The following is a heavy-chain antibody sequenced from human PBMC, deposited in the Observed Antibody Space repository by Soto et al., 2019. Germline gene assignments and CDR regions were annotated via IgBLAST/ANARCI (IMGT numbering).Heavy chain of an antibody. CDR2: IYYSGST. CDR1: GGSISSGGYY. V-gene: IGHV4-31*03. J-gene: IGHJ6*02. D-gene: IGHD5-18*01. CDR3: ARDRLSGYRYGNYYYYGMDV. Sequence: ASETLSLTCTVSGGSISSGGYYWSWIRQHPGKGLEWIGYIYYSGSTYYNPSLKSRVTISVDTSKNQFSLKLSSVTAADTAVYYCARDRLSGYRYGNYYYYGMDVWGQGTTVTVSS.